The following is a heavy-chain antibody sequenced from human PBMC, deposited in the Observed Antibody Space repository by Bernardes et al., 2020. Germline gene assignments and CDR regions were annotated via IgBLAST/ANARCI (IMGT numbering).Heavy chain of an antibody. CDR1: GGFISSYY. CDR2: IHYSGST. Sequence: SEPLSLTCTVSGGFISSYYWSWIRKPPGKGLEWIGYIHYSGSTNYNPSLKSRFTISVDTSKNQFSLKLSSVTAADTAVYYCAREATCTGGVCPKTFDYWGQGTLVTVSS. D-gene: IGHD2-8*02. V-gene: IGHV4-59*01. J-gene: IGHJ4*02. CDR3: AREATCTGGVCPKTFDY.